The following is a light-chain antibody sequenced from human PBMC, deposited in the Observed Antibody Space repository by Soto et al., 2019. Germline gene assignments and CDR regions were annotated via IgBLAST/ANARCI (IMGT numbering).Light chain of an antibody. V-gene: IGLV2-11*01. CDR3: CSYVGSYSYV. CDR1: SSDVGDYNS. J-gene: IGLJ1*01. CDR2: DVS. Sequence: QSVLTQPRSVSGSPGQSVTVSCIGTSSDVGDYNSVSWYQQHPGKAPKLMICDVSKRPSGVPDRFSGSKSGNTASLTISGLQAEDEADYYCCSYVGSYSYVFGIGTKVTVL.